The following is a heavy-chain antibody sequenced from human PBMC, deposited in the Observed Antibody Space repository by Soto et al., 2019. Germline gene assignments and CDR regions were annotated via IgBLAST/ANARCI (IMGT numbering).Heavy chain of an antibody. D-gene: IGHD6-6*01. Sequence: GEALKISCKGSGYSFSTSWIAWVRQMPGKGLEWMGMIFPGDSDTRYSPSFQGQVTISADKSINTAYVQWNSLKASDTAMYYCARQSFSSSSPDYWGQGTLVTVSS. CDR1: GYSFSTSW. CDR2: IFPGDSDT. CDR3: ARQSFSSSSPDY. J-gene: IGHJ4*02. V-gene: IGHV5-51*01.